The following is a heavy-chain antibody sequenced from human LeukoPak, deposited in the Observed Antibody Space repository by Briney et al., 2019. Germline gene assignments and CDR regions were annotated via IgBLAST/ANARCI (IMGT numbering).Heavy chain of an antibody. V-gene: IGHV1-69*06. Sequence: ASVKASCKASGGTFSSYAISWVRQAPGQGLEWMGGIIPIFGTANYAQKFQGRVTITADKSTSTAYMELSSLRSEDTAVYYCAYTAGYADAFDIWGQGTMVTVSS. CDR2: IIPIFGTA. J-gene: IGHJ3*02. CDR3: AYTAGYADAFDI. CDR1: GGTFSSYA. D-gene: IGHD2-8*01.